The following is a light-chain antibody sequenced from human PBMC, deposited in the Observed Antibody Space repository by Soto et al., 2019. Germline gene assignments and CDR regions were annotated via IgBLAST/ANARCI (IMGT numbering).Light chain of an antibody. V-gene: IGKV1-12*01. J-gene: IGKJ3*01. CDR2: GAS. Sequence: DIQMTQSPSSVSASVGDRVTITCRASQGINSWLAWYQQKPGKAPKLLIYGASSLQSGVPSRFSGSGSGTDFTLTISSLQPEDFATYSCQQADSFPWITFGPGTKVDI. CDR3: QQADSFPWIT. CDR1: QGINSW.